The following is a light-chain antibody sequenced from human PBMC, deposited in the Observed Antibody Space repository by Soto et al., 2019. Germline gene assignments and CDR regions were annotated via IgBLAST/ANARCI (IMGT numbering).Light chain of an antibody. J-gene: IGKJ4*02. CDR3: QQFNAYLLT. V-gene: IGKV1-9*01. CDR2: GAS. Sequence: DIQLTQSPSFLSASVGDRVTISCRASQGISDYLAWYQQKPGKAPKLLIYGASTLQSGVPSRFSGSASGTEFTLTISSLQPEDFATYVCQQFNAYLLTFGGGTKLEIK. CDR1: QGISDY.